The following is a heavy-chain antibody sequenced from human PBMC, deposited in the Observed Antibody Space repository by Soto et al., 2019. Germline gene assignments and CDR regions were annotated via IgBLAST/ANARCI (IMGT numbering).Heavy chain of an antibody. CDR1: GGSISSGSYH. Sequence: PSETLSLTCTVSGGSISSGSYHWSWIRQHPGKGLEWIGNIYYGGSSYYNPSLKSRATISIDTSKDQFSLRLGSVTAADTAVYYCARVGGSGYYFRHDCWGRGTLVTVSS. D-gene: IGHD6-25*01. CDR3: ARVGGSGYYFRHDC. J-gene: IGHJ4*02. V-gene: IGHV4-31*03. CDR2: IYYGGSS.